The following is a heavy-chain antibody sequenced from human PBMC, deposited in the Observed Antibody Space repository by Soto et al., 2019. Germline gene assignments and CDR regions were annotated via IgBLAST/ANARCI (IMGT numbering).Heavy chain of an antibody. CDR1: GGTFSETA. J-gene: IGHJ5*02. Sequence: QVQLVQSGPEMKKPGSSVKVSCKISGGTFSETAINWARQAPGQGHEWAGGIISVFATTHYAQKVQGRATITAEESTNTGYLDFNRLTSDDTAVYHCVRAPHTNLFKSFPWGPGTRVTFSS. CDR3: VRAPHTNLFKSFP. D-gene: IGHD2-2*01. CDR2: IISVFATT. V-gene: IGHV1-69*01.